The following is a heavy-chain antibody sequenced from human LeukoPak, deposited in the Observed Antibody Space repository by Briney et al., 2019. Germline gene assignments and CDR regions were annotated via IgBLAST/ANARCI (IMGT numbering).Heavy chain of an antibody. V-gene: IGHV3-21*01. J-gene: IGHJ4*02. CDR2: ISSSSSYI. Sequence: GGSLRLSCAGSGFTFSSYSMNWVRQAPGKGLEGVSCISSSSSYIYYADSVKGRFTISRDNAKNSLYLQVNSLRAEDTAVYYCATSPVYSYGHPYYFDYWGQGTLVTVSS. CDR1: GFTFSSYS. D-gene: IGHD5-18*01. CDR3: ATSPVYSYGHPYYFDY.